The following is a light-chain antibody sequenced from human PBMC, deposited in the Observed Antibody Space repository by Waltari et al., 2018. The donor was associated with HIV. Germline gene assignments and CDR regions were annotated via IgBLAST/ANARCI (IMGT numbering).Light chain of an antibody. CDR3: CSYAGSNTLVV. CDR1: NSDVGSYNL. V-gene: IGLV2-23*01. CDR2: EDN. J-gene: IGLJ1*01. Sequence: QSALTQPASVSGSPGQSITISCTGSNSDVGSYNLVSWYQQHPGKAPKLMIYEDNTRPPGVSSRFAGSKSGNTASLTISGLQAEDEADYYCCSYAGSNTLVVFGPGTKVTVL.